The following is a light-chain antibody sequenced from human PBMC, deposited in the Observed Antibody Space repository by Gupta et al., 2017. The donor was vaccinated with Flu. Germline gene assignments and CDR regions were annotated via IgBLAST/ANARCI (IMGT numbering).Light chain of an antibody. V-gene: IGLV3-21*02. J-gene: IGLJ2*01. CDR3: QVWDSRSDHPGVV. CDR1: NIGGRS. CDR2: DDT. Sequence: TARITCEGDNIGGRSVHGYQQKAGQAPVLVVYDDTYRPSGIPERFSGSNSGNTATLTINRVEAGDEADYHCQVWDSRSDHPGVVFGGGTKVTVL.